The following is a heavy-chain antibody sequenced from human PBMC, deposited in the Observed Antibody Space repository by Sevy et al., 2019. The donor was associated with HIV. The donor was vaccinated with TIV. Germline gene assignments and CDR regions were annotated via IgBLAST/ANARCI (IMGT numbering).Heavy chain of an antibody. CDR3: AKWASSSSMGGPFDY. Sequence: GGSLRLSCAASGFTFSSYAMSWVRQAPGKGLEWVSVISGSGGSTYYEDSVKGRFTIARDNSKKTQYLQMNSLRAEDTAEYYCAKWASSSSMGGPFDYWGQGTLVTVSS. J-gene: IGHJ4*02. V-gene: IGHV3-23*01. D-gene: IGHD6-6*01. CDR2: ISGSGGST. CDR1: GFTFSSYA.